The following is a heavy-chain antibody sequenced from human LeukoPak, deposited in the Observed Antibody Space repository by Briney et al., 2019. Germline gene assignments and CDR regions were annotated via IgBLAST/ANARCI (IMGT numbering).Heavy chain of an antibody. CDR1: GFTFSSYS. J-gene: IGHJ4*02. Sequence: GGSLRLSCAASGFTFSSYSMNWVRQAPGKGLEWVSSISSSSSYIYYADSVKGRFTISRDNAKNSLYLQMNSLRAEDTAVYYCARYLGNGYNCFDYWGQGTLVTVSS. D-gene: IGHD5-24*01. CDR3: ARYLGNGYNCFDY. CDR2: ISSSSSYI. V-gene: IGHV3-21*01.